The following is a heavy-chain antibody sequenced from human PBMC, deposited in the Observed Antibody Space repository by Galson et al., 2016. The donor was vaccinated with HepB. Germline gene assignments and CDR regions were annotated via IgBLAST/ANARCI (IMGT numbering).Heavy chain of an antibody. CDR3: TTLNSGYYGRDY. CDR2: IRSKSDGGTT. CDR1: GFTFSDAW. Sequence: SLRLSCAASGFTFSDAWMSWVRQAPGKGLEWVGRIRSKSDGGTTDYAAPVKDRFTISRDDSKNTLYVQMNSLETEDTAVYYCTTLNSGYYGRDYWGQGTRVTVSS. D-gene: IGHD5-12*01. J-gene: IGHJ4*02. V-gene: IGHV3-15*01.